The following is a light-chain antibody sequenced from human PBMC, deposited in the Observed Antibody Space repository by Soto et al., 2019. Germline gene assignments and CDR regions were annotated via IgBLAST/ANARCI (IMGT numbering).Light chain of an antibody. CDR2: GAS. J-gene: IGKJ1*01. Sequence: EIVLTQSPGTLSLSPGERATLSCRASQSVSSSYLAWYQQKPGQAPRLLIYGASRRATGIPARFSGSGSGTDFALTISSLEPEDSAVYYCQQRTNWPWTFGQGTKVDI. CDR3: QQRTNWPWT. V-gene: IGKV3D-20*02. CDR1: QSVSSSY.